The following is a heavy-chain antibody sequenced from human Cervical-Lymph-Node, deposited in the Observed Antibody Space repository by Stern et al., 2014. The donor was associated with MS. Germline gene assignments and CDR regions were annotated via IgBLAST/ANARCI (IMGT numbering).Heavy chain of an antibody. D-gene: IGHD4-17*01. CDR1: GYTFTPYF. V-gene: IGHV1-46*01. J-gene: IGHJ2*01. CDR2: INHSCGTT. Sequence: VQLEASGAEVKKPGASVKVSCKAYGYTFTPYFIHWVRQAPGQGLEWMGIINHSCGTTNYAQNFQGRVTMTRDTSTSTVYMELSSLRSEDTAVYSCARGTYGDYDSANWYFDLWGRGTLVTVSS. CDR3: ARGTYGDYDSANWYFDL.